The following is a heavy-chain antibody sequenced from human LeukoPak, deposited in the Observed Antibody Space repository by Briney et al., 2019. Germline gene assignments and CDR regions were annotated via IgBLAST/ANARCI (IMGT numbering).Heavy chain of an antibody. J-gene: IGHJ4*02. V-gene: IGHV3-30*03. Sequence: GRSLRLSCAASGFTFSSHGMHWVRQAPGKGLEWVAVISYDGSNKYYADSVKGRFTISRDNSKNTRYLQMNSLRAEDRAVYYCARGLQRHVDTTMVSRLWDYWGQGTLVTVSS. D-gene: IGHD5-18*01. CDR1: GFTFSSHG. CDR3: ARGLQRHVDTTMVSRLWDY. CDR2: ISYDGSNK.